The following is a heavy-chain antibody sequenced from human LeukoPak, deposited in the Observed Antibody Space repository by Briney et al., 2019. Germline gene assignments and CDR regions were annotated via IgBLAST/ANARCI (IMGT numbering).Heavy chain of an antibody. J-gene: IGHJ4*02. CDR1: GGSVSGYY. V-gene: IGHV4-34*01. CDR3: ARHYASGSYYRY. D-gene: IGHD3-10*01. CDR2: INHSGST. Sequence: SETLSLTCAVYGGSVSGYYWSWIRQPPGKGLEWIGEINHSGSTNYNPSLKSRVTISLDTSKNQFSLKLSSVTAADTALYYCARHYASGSYYRYWGQGTLVTVSS.